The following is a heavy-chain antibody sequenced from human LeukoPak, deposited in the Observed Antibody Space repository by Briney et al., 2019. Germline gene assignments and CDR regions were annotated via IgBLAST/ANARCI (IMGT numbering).Heavy chain of an antibody. V-gene: IGHV1-69*01. CDR3: ATWGDYGDYVGAFDI. J-gene: IGHJ3*02. Sequence: GASVKVSCKASGGTFSSYAISWVRQAPGQGLEWMGGIIPIFGTANYAQKFQGRVTITADESTSTAYMELSSLRSEDTAVYYCATWGDYGDYVGAFDIWGQGTMVTVSS. D-gene: IGHD4-17*01. CDR1: GGTFSSYA. CDR2: IIPIFGTA.